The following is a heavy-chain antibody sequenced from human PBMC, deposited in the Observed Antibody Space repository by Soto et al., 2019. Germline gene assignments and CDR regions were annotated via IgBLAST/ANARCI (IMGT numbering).Heavy chain of an antibody. D-gene: IGHD6-13*01. J-gene: IGHJ6*02. CDR1: GYTFTSYG. CDR2: ISAYNGNT. V-gene: IGHV1-18*01. Sequence: ASVKVSCKASGYTFTSYGISWVRQAPGQGLEWMGWISAYNGNTNYAQKLQGRVTMTTDTSTSTAYMELRSLRSDDTAVYYCARDGYSSSSKYYYYGMDVCGQGSTVTVSS. CDR3: ARDGYSSSSKYYYYGMDV.